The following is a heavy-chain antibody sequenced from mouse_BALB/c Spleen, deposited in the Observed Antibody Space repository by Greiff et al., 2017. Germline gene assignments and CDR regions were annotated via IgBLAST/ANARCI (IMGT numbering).Heavy chain of an antibody. CDR1: GFSLTSYG. CDR3: ARDLSTMITTFAY. D-gene: IGHD2-4*01. CDR2: IWAGGST. Sequence: VQRVESGPGLVAPSQSLSITCTVSGFSLTSYGVHWVRQPPGKGLEWLGVIWAGGSTNYNSALMSRLSISKDNSKSQVFLKMNSLQTDDTAMYYCARDLSTMITTFAYWGQGTLVTVSA. J-gene: IGHJ3*01. V-gene: IGHV2-9*02.